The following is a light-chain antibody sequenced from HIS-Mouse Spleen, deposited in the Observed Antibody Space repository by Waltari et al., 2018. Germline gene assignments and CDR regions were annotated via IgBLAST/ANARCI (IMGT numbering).Light chain of an antibody. CDR1: SSDAGGYIY. J-gene: IGLJ2*01. CDR2: DVS. Sequence: QSALTQPRSVSGSPGQSVTISCTGTSSDAGGYIYVSWYQQHPGKAPKPMIYDVSKRPSGVPDRFSGSKSGNTASLTISGLQAEDEADYYCCSYAGSYTFEVVFGGGTKLTVL. V-gene: IGLV2-11*01. CDR3: CSYAGSYTFEVV.